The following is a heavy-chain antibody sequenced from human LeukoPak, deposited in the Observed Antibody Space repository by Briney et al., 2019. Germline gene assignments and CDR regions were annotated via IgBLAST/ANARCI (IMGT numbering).Heavy chain of an antibody. V-gene: IGHV3-66*01. Sequence: GGSLRHSCASSGFTVSSKYMSWVRRPPGTGLEWVSVIYSDGNTYYADSGKGRFTISRDNSKNTVYLQMNSLRAEDTAVYYCARGRQLVAHWGQGTLVTVSS. CDR1: GFTVSSKY. CDR2: IYSDGNT. D-gene: IGHD6-6*01. J-gene: IGHJ5*02. CDR3: ARGRQLVAH.